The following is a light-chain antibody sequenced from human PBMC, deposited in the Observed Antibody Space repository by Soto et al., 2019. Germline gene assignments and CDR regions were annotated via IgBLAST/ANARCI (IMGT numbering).Light chain of an antibody. CDR3: SSYTSSSTLSWV. Sequence: QSVLTQPPSVSGAPGQTITISCTGTSSDVDDYDYVSWYQQHPGKAPKLIISDVTNRPSGVSDRFSGSKSGNTASLTISGLLAEDEADYYCSSYTSSSTLSWVFGGGTKLTVL. J-gene: IGLJ3*02. CDR1: SSDVDDYDY. V-gene: IGLV2-14*03. CDR2: DVT.